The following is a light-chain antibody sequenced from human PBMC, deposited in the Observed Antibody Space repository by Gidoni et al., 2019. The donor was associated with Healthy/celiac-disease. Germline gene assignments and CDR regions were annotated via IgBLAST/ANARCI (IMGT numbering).Light chain of an antibody. CDR1: ALPKQY. Sequence: YELTKPPSLSVSPGQTARITSAGDALPKQYAHWYQQKPAQAPVLVIYKDSERPSGIPERFSGSSSGTTVTLTISGVQAEDEADYYCQSADSSGTYRVFGGGTKLTVL. J-gene: IGLJ2*01. V-gene: IGLV3-25*03. CDR2: KDS. CDR3: QSADSSGTYRV.